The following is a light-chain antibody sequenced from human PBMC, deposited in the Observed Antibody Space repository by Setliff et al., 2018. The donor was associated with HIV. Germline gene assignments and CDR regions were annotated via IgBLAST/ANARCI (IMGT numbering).Light chain of an antibody. Sequence: QSALAQPASVSGSPGQSITISCNGTSSDVGGYNYVSWYQHHPGKAPKLLIYEVSNRPSGVSNRFSGSKSGNTASLTISGLQAEDEADYYCNSFTGSSTYVFGTGTKVTVL. CDR3: NSFTGSSTYV. CDR1: SSDVGGYNY. V-gene: IGLV2-14*01. J-gene: IGLJ1*01. CDR2: EVS.